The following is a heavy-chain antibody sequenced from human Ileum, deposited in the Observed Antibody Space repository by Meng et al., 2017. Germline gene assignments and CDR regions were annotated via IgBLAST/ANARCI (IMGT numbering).Heavy chain of an antibody. CDR3: ARDHWGSLDY. D-gene: IGHD7-27*01. CDR1: GGSVSSDGFQ. CDR2: AST. V-gene: IGHV4-61*08. Sequence: QVQLQGSGPGLVRPAETLSPLCTVSGGSVSSDGFQWGWVRQPPGKGLEWIGYASTNYNPSLKSRVTISLDTSKNQFSLELSSVTAADTAVYYCARDHWGSLDYWGQGILVTVSS. J-gene: IGHJ4*02.